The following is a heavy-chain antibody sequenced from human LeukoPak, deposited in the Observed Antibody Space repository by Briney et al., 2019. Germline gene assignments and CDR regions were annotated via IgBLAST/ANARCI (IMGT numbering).Heavy chain of an antibody. D-gene: IGHD3-16*01. CDR2: ISYDGSNK. V-gene: IGHV3-30-3*01. Sequence: GGPLRLSCAASGFTFSSYAMHWVRQAPGKGLEWVAVISYDGSNKYYADSVKGRFTISRDNSKNTLYLQMNSLRAEDTAVYYCARDTFGDYDYWGQGTLVTVSS. CDR3: ARDTFGDYDY. J-gene: IGHJ4*02. CDR1: GFTFSSYA.